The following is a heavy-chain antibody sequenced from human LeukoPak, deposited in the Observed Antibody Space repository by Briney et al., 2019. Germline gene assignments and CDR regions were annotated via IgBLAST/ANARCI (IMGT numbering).Heavy chain of an antibody. CDR3: ARVGYDFWSGYYYYYYMDV. J-gene: IGHJ6*03. V-gene: IGHV4-59*01. CDR2: IYYSGST. CDR1: GGSISSYY. D-gene: IGHD3-3*01. Sequence: PSETLSLTCTVSGGSISSYYWSWIRQPPGEGLEWIGYIYYSGSTNYNPSLKSRVTISVDTSKNQFSLKLSSVTAADTAVYYCARVGYDFWSGYYYYYYMDVWGKGTTVTVSS.